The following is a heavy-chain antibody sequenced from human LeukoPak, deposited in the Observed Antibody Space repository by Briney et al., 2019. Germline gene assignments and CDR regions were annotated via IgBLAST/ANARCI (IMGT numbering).Heavy chain of an antibody. CDR3: ANYRKPQGLDY. J-gene: IGHJ4*02. Sequence: GGSLRLSCAVSRFAFSTYAMTWVRQAPGQGLEYVSTISSNGADTYYADSVKGRFTISRDKSKNTLYLQMTSLRVEDTAVYYCANYRKPQGLDYWGQGTLVTVSS. D-gene: IGHD1-14*01. CDR1: RFAFSTYA. CDR2: ISSNGADT. V-gene: IGHV3-23*01.